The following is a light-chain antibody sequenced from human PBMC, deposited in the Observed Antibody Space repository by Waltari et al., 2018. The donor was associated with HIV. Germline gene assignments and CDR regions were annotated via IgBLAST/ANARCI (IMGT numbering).Light chain of an antibody. CDR1: QSVGTD. Sequence: EIVMAQSPATLSVSPGERATLSCRASQSVGTDLAWYQQKPGQAHRLLIYDAFTRATGVPVRFSGSRSGTEFTLTIGSLQSEDFALYYCQQYNDWPLTFGGGTKVAIK. J-gene: IGKJ4*01. CDR3: QQYNDWPLT. CDR2: DAF. V-gene: IGKV3-15*01.